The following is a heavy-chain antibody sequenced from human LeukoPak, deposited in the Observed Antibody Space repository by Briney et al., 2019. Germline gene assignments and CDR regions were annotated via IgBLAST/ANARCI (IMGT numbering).Heavy chain of an antibody. V-gene: IGHV1-2*02. CDR2: INPNSGGT. J-gene: IGHJ4*02. Sequence: GASVKVSCKASGYTFTGYYMHWVRQAPGQGLEWMGWINPNSGGTNYAQKFQGRVTVTRDTSISTAYMELSRLRSDDTAVYYCARLGRSKGSGWYYDYWGQGTLVTVSS. CDR1: GYTFTGYY. CDR3: ARLGRSKGSGWYYDY. D-gene: IGHD6-19*01.